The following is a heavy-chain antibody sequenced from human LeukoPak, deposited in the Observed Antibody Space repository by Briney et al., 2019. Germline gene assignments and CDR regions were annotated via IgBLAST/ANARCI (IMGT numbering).Heavy chain of an antibody. Sequence: GGSLRLSCAASGFTFNNYAMSWVRRAPGKGLEWVSAISGSGGTYYADSVKGRFIISRDNSKNTLYLQMNSLRAEDTAIYYCAKHPSVGNFEYGGQGTLVT. CDR2: ISGSGGT. V-gene: IGHV3-23*01. J-gene: IGHJ4*02. CDR1: GFTFNNYA. D-gene: IGHD4-23*01. CDR3: AKHPSVGNFEY.